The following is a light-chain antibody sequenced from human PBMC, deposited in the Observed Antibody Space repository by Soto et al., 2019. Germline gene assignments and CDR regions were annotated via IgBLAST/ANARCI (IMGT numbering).Light chain of an antibody. Sequence: QSVLTQPPSVSGSPGQSVTISCTGTSSDVGSYNHVSWYQQPPGTAPKLMIYEVSNRPSGVPDRFSGSKSGNTASLTISGLQAEDEADYYCSSYTSSSTYVFGTGTKLTVL. J-gene: IGLJ1*01. V-gene: IGLV2-18*02. CDR3: SSYTSSSTYV. CDR2: EVS. CDR1: SSDVGSYNH.